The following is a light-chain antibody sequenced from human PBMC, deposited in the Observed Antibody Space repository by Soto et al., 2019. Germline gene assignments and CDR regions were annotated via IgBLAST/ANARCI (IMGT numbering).Light chain of an antibody. Sequence: TQSPGTLSASVGDRVTITCRASRSISSYLNWYQQKPGKAPKLLIYAASSLQSGVPSRFSGSGSGTDFTLTISSLQPEDFATYYCQQSYSTLTFGGGTKVDIK. CDR3: QQSYSTLT. CDR1: RSISSY. J-gene: IGKJ4*01. CDR2: AAS. V-gene: IGKV1-39*01.